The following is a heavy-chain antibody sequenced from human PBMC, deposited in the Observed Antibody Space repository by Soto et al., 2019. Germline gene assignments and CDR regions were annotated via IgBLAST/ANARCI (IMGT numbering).Heavy chain of an antibody. V-gene: IGHV1-46*01. J-gene: IGHJ5*02. CDR3: ARDHSIAAAGAWWLDP. D-gene: IGHD6-13*01. Sequence: ASVKVSCKASGYTFTSNYVHCVRRAPGEGLEWMGIINPSGGSTNYAQKFQGRVTVTRDTSTSTVYMELSSLRSEDTAVYYCARDHSIAAAGAWWLDPWGQGTLVTVSS. CDR1: GYTFTSNY. CDR2: INPSGGST.